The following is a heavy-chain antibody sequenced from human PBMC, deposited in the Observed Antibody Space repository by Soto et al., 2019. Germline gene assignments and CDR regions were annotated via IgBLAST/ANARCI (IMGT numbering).Heavy chain of an antibody. CDR1: GYSMRSGYY. D-gene: IGHD6-25*01. J-gene: IGHJ4*02. Sequence: PSETLSLTCAASGYSMRSGYYWGWIRQPPGEGLEWIGNIYHSGKTYYNPSLKSRDSVSLDTSKTQFSLNLTSVTAADTAMYYCARAADTHFDNWGQGLMVTVSS. CDR2: IYHSGKT. V-gene: IGHV4-38-2*01. CDR3: ARAADTHFDN.